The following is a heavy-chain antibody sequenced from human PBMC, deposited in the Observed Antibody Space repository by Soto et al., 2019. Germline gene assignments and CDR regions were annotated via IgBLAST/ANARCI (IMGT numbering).Heavy chain of an antibody. D-gene: IGHD3-9*01. V-gene: IGHV3-23*01. CDR3: AKWAPYYGILTGPFY. Sequence: PGGSLRLSCAASGFTFSSYAISWVRQAPGKGLEWVSAISGSGGSTSYADSAKGRCTISRDNSKNTLYLQMNSLISEDKAVYYFAKWAPYYGILTGPFYWGQGPLVT. CDR1: GFTFSSYA. J-gene: IGHJ4*02. CDR2: ISGSGGST.